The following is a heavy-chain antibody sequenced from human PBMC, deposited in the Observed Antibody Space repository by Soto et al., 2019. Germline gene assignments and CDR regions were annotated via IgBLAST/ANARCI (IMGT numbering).Heavy chain of an antibody. Sequence: ASVKVSCKASGYTFTRSGISWVRQAPGQGLEWMGWISDYNGNTHYAQKFQGRVIMTTDTSTRTAYMELRSLRSDDTAVYFCAREGYYSGSGTYSPPRYYGMDVWGQGTTVTVSS. D-gene: IGHD3-10*01. V-gene: IGHV1-18*01. J-gene: IGHJ6*02. CDR3: AREGYYSGSGTYSPPRYYGMDV. CDR1: GYTFTRSG. CDR2: ISDYNGNT.